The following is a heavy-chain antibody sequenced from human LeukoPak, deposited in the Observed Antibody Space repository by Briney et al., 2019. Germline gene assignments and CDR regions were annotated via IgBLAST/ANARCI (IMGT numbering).Heavy chain of an antibody. CDR3: AREEDSSGFVDAFDI. J-gene: IGHJ3*02. Sequence: SETLSLTCTVSGGSISSYYWSWIRQPPGKGLEWIGYIYYSGSTNCNPSLKSRVTISVDTSKNQFSLKLSSVTAADTAVYYCAREEDSSGFVDAFDIWGQGTMVTVSS. CDR2: IYYSGST. V-gene: IGHV4-59*01. D-gene: IGHD6-19*01. CDR1: GGSISSYY.